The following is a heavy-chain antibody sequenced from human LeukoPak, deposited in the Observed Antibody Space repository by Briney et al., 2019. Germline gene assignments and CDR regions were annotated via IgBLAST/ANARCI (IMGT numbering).Heavy chain of an antibody. V-gene: IGHV5-51*01. CDR2: IYPGDSDT. J-gene: IGHJ3*02. Sequence: GEPLKISCKGSGYSFTSYWSGWVRPMPGKGLEWVGIIYPGDSDTRYSTSSQGQVTISADKSISTAYLQWSSLKASGTAMYYCTRLPNAFDIWGQGTMVTVSS. CDR1: GYSFTSYW. CDR3: TRLPNAFDI.